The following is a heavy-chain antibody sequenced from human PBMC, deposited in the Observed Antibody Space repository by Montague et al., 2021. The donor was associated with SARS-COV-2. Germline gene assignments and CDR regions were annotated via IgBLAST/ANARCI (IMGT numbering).Heavy chain of an antibody. V-gene: IGHV4-34*01. CDR3: ARANGYYFDY. Sequence: SETLSLTCAVYGGSFSGYYWSWIRQPAGKGLEWIGEINHSGSTNXNPSLKSRVTISVDTSKNQFSLKLSSVTAADTAVYYCARANGYYFDYWGQGTLVTVSS. CDR1: GGSFSGYY. D-gene: IGHD2-8*01. J-gene: IGHJ4*02. CDR2: INHSGST.